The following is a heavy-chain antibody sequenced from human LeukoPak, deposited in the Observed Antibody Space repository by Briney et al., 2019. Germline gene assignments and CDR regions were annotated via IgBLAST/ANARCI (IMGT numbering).Heavy chain of an antibody. CDR3: ARGRSAFDSTAYYYEI. D-gene: IGHD3-22*01. CDR2: IYYSGST. Sequence: SETLSLTCTVSGGSVSSYYWNWIRQPPGKGLVWIGYIYYSGSTNYNPSLKSRVTISVDTSKNQFSLKLSSVTAADTAVYYCARGRSAFDSTAYYYEIWGRGILVTVSS. CDR1: GGSVSSYY. J-gene: IGHJ4*01. V-gene: IGHV4-59*02.